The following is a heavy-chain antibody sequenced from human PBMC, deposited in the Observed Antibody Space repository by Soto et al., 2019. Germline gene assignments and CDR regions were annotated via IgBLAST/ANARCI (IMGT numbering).Heavy chain of an antibody. CDR1: GYTLTSFY. J-gene: IGHJ5*02. CDR3: ARQRHIAVVTARGYFDL. D-gene: IGHD2-21*02. V-gene: IGHV1-46*01. Sequence: ASVKVSCKASGYTLTSFYMHWVRQAPGQGLEWMGMINPGGGVTSYAQKFQGRVTMTRDTATSTVYMELRSLRFEDTAVYYCARQRHIAVVTARGYFDLWGQGTLVTV. CDR2: INPGGGVT.